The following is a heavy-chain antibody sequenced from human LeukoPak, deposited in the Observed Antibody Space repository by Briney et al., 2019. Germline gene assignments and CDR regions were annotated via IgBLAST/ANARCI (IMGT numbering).Heavy chain of an antibody. D-gene: IGHD4-23*01. CDR1: GGSISSYY. J-gene: IGHJ4*02. CDR2: IYTSGST. Sequence: SETLSLTCTVSGGSISSYYWSWIRQPAGKGLEWIGRIYTSGSTNYNPSLKSRVTMSVDTSKNQFSLKLSSVTAADTAVYYCARVAKLPGITGQYYLDYWGQGTLVTVSS. V-gene: IGHV4-4*07. CDR3: ARVAKLPGITGQYYLDY.